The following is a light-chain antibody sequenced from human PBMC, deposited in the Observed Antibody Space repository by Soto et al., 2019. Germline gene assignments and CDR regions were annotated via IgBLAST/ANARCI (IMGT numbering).Light chain of an antibody. CDR2: DAS. V-gene: IGKV4-1*01. J-gene: IGKJ5*01. CDR3: QQRGNWPH. Sequence: DLVITQSPDSLAVSLGERATINCKSSQSVLYSSNNKNYLAWYQHKPGQAPRLLIYDASTRATGIPARFSGSGSGTDFTLTISSLEPEDFATYFCQQRGNWPHFGQGTRLEIK. CDR1: QSVLYSSNNKNY.